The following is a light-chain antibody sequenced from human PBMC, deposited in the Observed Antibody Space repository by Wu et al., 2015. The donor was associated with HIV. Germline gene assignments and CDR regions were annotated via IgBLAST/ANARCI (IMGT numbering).Light chain of an antibody. CDR2: AAS. Sequence: DIQMTQSPSSLSASVGDRVTITCRASQDIDYYLAWFQQKPGKTPKLLIYAASTLQPGVPSRFSGSGSGTDFTLTIASLQPDDVATYYCQRYTSAKVIFGPGTKVEIK. CDR3: QRYTSAKVI. CDR1: QDIDYY. V-gene: IGKV1-27*01. J-gene: IGKJ3*01.